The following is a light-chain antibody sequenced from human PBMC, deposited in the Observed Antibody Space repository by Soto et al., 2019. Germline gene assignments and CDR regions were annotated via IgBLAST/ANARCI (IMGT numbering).Light chain of an antibody. CDR3: AAWDDSLYAHV. V-gene: IGLV1-44*01. Sequence: QSVLTQPPSASGAPGQRVTISCSGSSSNIGSDTVNWYQHLPGTAPKLLIYGNNQRPSGVPDRFSGSKSGTSASLAISGLQSEDEADYYCAAWDDSLYAHVFGTGTKVTVL. J-gene: IGLJ1*01. CDR1: SSNIGSDT. CDR2: GNN.